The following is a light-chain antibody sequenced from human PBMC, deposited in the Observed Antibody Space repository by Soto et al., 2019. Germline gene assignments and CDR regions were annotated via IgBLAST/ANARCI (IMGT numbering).Light chain of an antibody. CDR3: QQSYFTPLT. CDR1: QSISNY. J-gene: IGKJ4*01. Sequence: DIQMAQSPSTLSASVGDRFTITCRASQSISNYLDWYQQKPGKAPKLLXHASSTLQSGVPSRFSGSGSGTEFSLTISSLPPEDFETYFCQQSYFTPLTFGGGTKVDI. V-gene: IGKV1-39*01. CDR2: ASS.